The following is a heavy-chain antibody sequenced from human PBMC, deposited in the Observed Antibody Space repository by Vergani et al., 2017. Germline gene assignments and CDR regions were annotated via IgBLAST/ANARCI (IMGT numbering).Heavy chain of an antibody. D-gene: IGHD2-15*01. CDR2: IYTIGST. V-gene: IGHV4-4*07. CDR3: ARAEGYCSGGSCLHEGSWFDP. Sequence: QLQLQESGPGLVKPSETLSLTCTVSGRSISSYYWSWIRQPAWKGLEWIGRIYTIGSTNYNPSLKIRVTMSVDTSRNQFSLELSSVTAADTAVYYCARAEGYCSGGSCLHEGSWFDPWGQGTLVTVSS. J-gene: IGHJ5*02. CDR1: GRSISSYY.